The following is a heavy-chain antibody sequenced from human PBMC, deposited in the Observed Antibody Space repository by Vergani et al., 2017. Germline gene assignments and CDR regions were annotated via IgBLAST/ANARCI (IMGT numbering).Heavy chain of an antibody. CDR3: ARMGGYDEGDAFRIGYFDS. V-gene: IGHV4-31*03. CDR2: IYSTGST. J-gene: IGHJ4*02. CDR1: GDSISSGVYY. Sequence: QVQLQESGPGLVKPSQTLSLTCSVSGDSISSGVYYWNWIRQHPGKGLEWIGYIYSTGSTHHNPSLMRRINMSVYTSKNQFSLKLNSVTAADTAMYYCARMGGYDEGDAFRIGYFDSWGPGILVTVSS. D-gene: IGHD3-22*01.